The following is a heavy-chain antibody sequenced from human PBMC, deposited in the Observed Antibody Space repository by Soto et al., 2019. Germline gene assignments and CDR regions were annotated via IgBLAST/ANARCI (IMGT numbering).Heavy chain of an antibody. V-gene: IGHV3-33*05. Sequence: GGSLRLSCATSGFNFRNFGMHWVRQAPGKGLEWVTFISFDASRKYYPDSLKGRFTVSRDNSNNTLFLQMNSLNVEDTAIYYCVRDFVGPGLDYWGQGPLVTVS. CDR2: ISFDASRK. CDR1: GFNFRNFG. D-gene: IGHD1-26*01. J-gene: IGHJ4*02. CDR3: VRDFVGPGLDY.